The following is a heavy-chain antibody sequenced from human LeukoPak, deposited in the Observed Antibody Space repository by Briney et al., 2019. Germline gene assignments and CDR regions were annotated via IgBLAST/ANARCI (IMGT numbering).Heavy chain of an antibody. CDR2: TRNKANSYTT. CDR3: TTDRIVKWELREGHY. D-gene: IGHD1-26*01. Sequence: GGSLRLSCAASGFTFSDHYMDWVRQAPGKGLEWVGRTRNKANSYTTEYAASVKGRFTISRDDSKNSLYLQMNSLKTEDTAVYYCTTDRIVKWELREGHYWGQGTLVTVSS. V-gene: IGHV3-72*01. J-gene: IGHJ4*02. CDR1: GFTFSDHY.